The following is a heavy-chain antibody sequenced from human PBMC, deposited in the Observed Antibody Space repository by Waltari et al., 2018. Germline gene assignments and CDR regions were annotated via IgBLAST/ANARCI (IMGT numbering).Heavy chain of an antibody. CDR3: ASESYGSGSYVVN. D-gene: IGHD3-10*01. J-gene: IGHJ4*02. CDR2: IYYSGST. Sequence: QVQLQESGPGLVKPSATLSLTCTVSGGSISSHYWSWIRQPPGKGLEWIGYIYYSGSTNYNPSLKSRVTISVDTSKNQFSLKLSSVTAADTAVYYCASESYGSGSYVVNWGQGTLVTVSS. CDR1: GGSISSHY. V-gene: IGHV4-59*11.